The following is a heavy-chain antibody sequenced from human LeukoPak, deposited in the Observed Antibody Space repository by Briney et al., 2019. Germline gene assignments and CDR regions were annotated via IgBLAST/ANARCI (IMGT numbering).Heavy chain of an antibody. CDR1: GFTVSSNY. J-gene: IGHJ4*02. CDR3: ARDQEFQLWRYIDY. CDR2: IYGGGST. Sequence: GGSLRLSCAASGFTVSSNYMSWVRQAPGKGLEWVSVIYGGGSTYYADSVKGRFTISRDNSKNTLYLQMNSLRAEDTAVYYCARDQEFQLWRYIDYWGQGTLVTVSS. D-gene: IGHD5-18*01. V-gene: IGHV3-66*01.